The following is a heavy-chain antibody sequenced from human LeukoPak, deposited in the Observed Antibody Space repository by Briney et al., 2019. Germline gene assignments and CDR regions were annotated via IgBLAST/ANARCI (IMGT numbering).Heavy chain of an antibody. J-gene: IGHJ4*02. Sequence: PGGSLRLSCAASGFTFSSFEMNWVRQAPGKGLEWISYMSGSGTTIYYADSVKGRFTISRDNSKNTPYLQMNSLRAEDTAVYYCARGPSGYHNTGGQGTLVTVSS. CDR2: MSGSGTTI. V-gene: IGHV3-48*03. CDR3: ARGPSGYHNT. CDR1: GFTFSSFE. D-gene: IGHD5-12*01.